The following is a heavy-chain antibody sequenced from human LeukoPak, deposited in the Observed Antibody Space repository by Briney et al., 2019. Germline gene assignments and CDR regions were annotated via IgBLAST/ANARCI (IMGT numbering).Heavy chain of an antibody. J-gene: IGHJ6*02. V-gene: IGHV3-30*04. CDR3: ARDYLDSSGYYRFLAYYYYYGMDV. Sequence: PGGSLRLSCAASGFTFSSYAMHWVRQAPGKGLEWVAVIPNDGSNKYYADSVKGRFTISRDNSKNTLYLQMNSLRAEDTAVYYCARDYLDSSGYYRFLAYYYYYGMDVWGQGTTVTVSS. D-gene: IGHD3-22*01. CDR2: IPNDGSNK. CDR1: GFTFSSYA.